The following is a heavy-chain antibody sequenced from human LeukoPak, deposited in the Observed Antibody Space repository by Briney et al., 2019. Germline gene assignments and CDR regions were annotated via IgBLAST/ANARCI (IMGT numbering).Heavy chain of an antibody. D-gene: IGHD2-2*01. V-gene: IGHV4-38-2*02. CDR1: VYSITNGYY. CDR2: IDYSEYT. J-gene: IGHJ4*02. CDR3: ARIAHYCSSSSCVRGYFDY. Sequence: PSEPLSLTCSVSVYSITNGYYWGWIRPPPGKGLECIGRIDYSEYTYYNVSLKSLVTISVDTSKNQFSLQLTSVSAACTSEYYCARIAHYCSSSSCVRGYFDYWGQGALVTVSS.